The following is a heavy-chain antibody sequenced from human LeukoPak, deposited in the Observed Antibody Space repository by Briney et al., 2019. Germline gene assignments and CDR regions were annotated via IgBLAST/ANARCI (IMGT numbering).Heavy chain of an antibody. CDR1: GFTFSSYG. J-gene: IGHJ4*02. CDR2: IWYDGSNK. D-gene: IGHD3-10*01. Sequence: PGRSLRLSCAASGFTFSSYGMHWVRQAPGKGLEWVAIIWYDGSNKYYADSVKGRFTISRDNSKNTLYLQMNSLRAEDTAVYYCARVLPRELLWFGEFYFDYWGQGTLVTVSS. V-gene: IGHV3-33*01. CDR3: ARVLPRELLWFGEFYFDY.